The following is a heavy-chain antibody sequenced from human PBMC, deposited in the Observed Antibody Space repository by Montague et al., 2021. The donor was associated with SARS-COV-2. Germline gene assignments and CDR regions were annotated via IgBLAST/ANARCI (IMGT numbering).Heavy chain of an antibody. CDR2: MYYSGST. J-gene: IGHJ4*02. V-gene: IGHV4-59*13. CDR3: ARDFDY. CDR1: GGSISSYY. Sequence: SETLSLTCTVSGGSISSYYWSWIRQPPGKGLEWIGYMYYSGSTNSNPSLKSRVNLSVDTSKNQFSLKLSSVTAADTAVYYCARDFDYWGQGTLVTVSS.